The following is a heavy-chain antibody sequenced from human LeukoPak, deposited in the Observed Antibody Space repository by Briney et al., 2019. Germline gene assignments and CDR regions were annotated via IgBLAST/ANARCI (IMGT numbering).Heavy chain of an antibody. CDR2: ISGDGGST. J-gene: IGHJ3*02. CDR3: ARDSEYSSSFAFDI. D-gene: IGHD6-13*01. CDR1: GFTCDDYA. V-gene: IGHV3-43*02. Sequence: GGYLRFSCAASGFTCDDYAMHWVRQAPGKGLEWVSLISGDGGSTYYADSVKGRFTISRDNAKNSLYLQMNSLRAEDTAVYYCARDSEYSSSFAFDIWGQGTMVTVSS.